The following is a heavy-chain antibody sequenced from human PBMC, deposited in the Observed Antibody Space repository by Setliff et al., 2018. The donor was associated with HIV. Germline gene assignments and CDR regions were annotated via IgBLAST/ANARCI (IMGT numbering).Heavy chain of an antibody. Sequence: PSETLSLTCTVSGGSLGGYYWSWIRQPAGKRLEWIGRIFASGTTNYNPSLKSRVSMSIDTSKDQFSLNLNSVTAADTAVYFCARDRSNYGSGSSAYNWFDPWGLGTLVTVPQ. J-gene: IGHJ5*02. CDR2: IFASGTT. D-gene: IGHD3-10*01. CDR3: ARDRSNYGSGSSAYNWFDP. V-gene: IGHV4-4*07. CDR1: GGSLGGYY.